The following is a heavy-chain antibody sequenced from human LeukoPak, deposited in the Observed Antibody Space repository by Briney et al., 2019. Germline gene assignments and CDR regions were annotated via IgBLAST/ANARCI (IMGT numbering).Heavy chain of an antibody. D-gene: IGHD2-15*01. CDR3: ASGLFGVVVAATFDMY. V-gene: IGHV3-30-3*01. CDR1: GFTFSSYA. CDR2: ISYDGSNK. J-gene: IGHJ4*02. Sequence: GRSLRLSCAASGFTFSSYAMHWVRQAPGKGLEWVAVISYDGSNKYYANSVKGRFTISRDNSKNTLYLQMNSLRAEDTAVYYCASGLFGVVVAATFDMYWGQGTLVTVSS.